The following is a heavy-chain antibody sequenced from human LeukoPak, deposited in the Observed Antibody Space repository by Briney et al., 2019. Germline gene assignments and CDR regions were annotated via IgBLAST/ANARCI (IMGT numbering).Heavy chain of an antibody. CDR1: GYTFTGYY. Sequence: ASVKVSCKSSGYTFTGYYMHWVRQAPGQGLEWMGCINPNSGGTNYAQKLQGRVTMTRDTSISTAYMEPSTLRSDDTAVYYCARDPPPNTYYYGSGAQGDYWGQGTLVTVSS. D-gene: IGHD3-10*01. CDR2: INPNSGGT. CDR3: ARDPPPNTYYYGSGAQGDY. J-gene: IGHJ4*02. V-gene: IGHV1-2*02.